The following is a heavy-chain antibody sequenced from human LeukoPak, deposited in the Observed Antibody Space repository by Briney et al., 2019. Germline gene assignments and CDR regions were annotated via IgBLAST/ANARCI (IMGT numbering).Heavy chain of an antibody. CDR2: IYSGGST. D-gene: IGHD3-22*01. CDR3: AVNGSGYAFDI. J-gene: IGHJ3*02. CDR1: GFTVSSNY. V-gene: IGHV3-53*01. Sequence: GGSLRLSCAASGFTVSSNYMSWVRQAPGKGLEWVSVIYSGGSTYYADSVKGRFTISRDNSKNTLYLQMNSLRAEDTAVYYCAVNGSGYAFDIWGQGTMVTVSS.